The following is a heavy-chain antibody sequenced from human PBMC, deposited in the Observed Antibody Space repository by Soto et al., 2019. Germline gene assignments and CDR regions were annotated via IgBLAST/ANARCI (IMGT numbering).Heavy chain of an antibody. V-gene: IGHV1-2*02. CDR3: ARVSVDVPE. J-gene: IGHJ4*02. D-gene: IGHD5-12*01. CDR1: GPTFLAYY. Sequence: QLVQSGAEVKKPGASVRVSCKTSGPTFLAYYIHWVRQAPGQGLEWMGWIDPKSGGTTYEQKFLGRVTMTRDTSINTAYMDLNRLTSDGTAVYYCARVSVDVPEWGQGTLITVSS. CDR2: IDPKSGGT.